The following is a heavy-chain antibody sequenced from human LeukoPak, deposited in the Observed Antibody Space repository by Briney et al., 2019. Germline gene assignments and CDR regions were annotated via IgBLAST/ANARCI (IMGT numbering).Heavy chain of an antibody. D-gene: IGHD6-13*01. V-gene: IGHV4-39*07. CDR1: GGSISSSSYY. CDR3: ARCIAAAGWFDYFNYYMDV. CDR2: IYYSGST. Sequence: PSETLSLTCTVSGGSISSSSYYWGWIRQPPGKGLEWIGSIYYSGSTYYNPSLKSRVTISVDTSKNQFSLKLSSVTAADTAVYYCARCIAAAGWFDYFNYYMDVWDKGTTVTVSS. J-gene: IGHJ6*03.